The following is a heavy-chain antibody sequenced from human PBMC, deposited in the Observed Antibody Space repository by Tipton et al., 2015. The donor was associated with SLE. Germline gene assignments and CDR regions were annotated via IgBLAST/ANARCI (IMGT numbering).Heavy chain of an antibody. V-gene: IGHV4-61*02. Sequence: TLSLTCTVSGGSISSGSYYWSWIRQPAGKGLEWIGRIYTSGSTNYNPSLKSRVTISVDTSKNQFSLKLSSVTAADTAVYYCARSVTMIVVYDAFDIWGQGTMVTVSS. CDR2: IYTSGST. J-gene: IGHJ3*02. CDR3: ARSVTMIVVYDAFDI. D-gene: IGHD3-22*01. CDR1: GGSISSGSYY.